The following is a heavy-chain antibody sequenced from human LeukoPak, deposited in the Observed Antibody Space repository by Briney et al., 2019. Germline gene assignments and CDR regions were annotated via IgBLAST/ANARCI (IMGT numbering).Heavy chain of an antibody. CDR1: GGSISSYY. CDR3: ARGIAVAALDRYYFGY. V-gene: IGHV4-59*01. D-gene: IGHD6-19*01. Sequence: SETLSLTCTVSGGSISSYYWSWIRQPPGKGLEWIGYIYYSGSTNYNPSLKSRVTISVDTSKNQFSLKLSSVTAADTAVYYCARGIAVAALDRYYFGYWGQGTLVTVSS. CDR2: IYYSGST. J-gene: IGHJ4*02.